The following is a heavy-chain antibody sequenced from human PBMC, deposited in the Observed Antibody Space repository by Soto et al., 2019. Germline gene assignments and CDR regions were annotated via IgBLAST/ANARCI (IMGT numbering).Heavy chain of an antibody. CDR2: IKNDGTGT. CDR3: ESTGWHFDY. CDR1: GFTFSTSW. V-gene: IGHV3-74*03. D-gene: IGHD6-19*01. Sequence: GGSLRLSCAASGFTFSTSWIHWVRQAPGKGLVWVSLIKNDGTGTTYADSVKGRFTISRDNSKNTLYLQMNSLRAEDTAVYYCESTGWHFDYWGQGTLVTVSS. J-gene: IGHJ4*02.